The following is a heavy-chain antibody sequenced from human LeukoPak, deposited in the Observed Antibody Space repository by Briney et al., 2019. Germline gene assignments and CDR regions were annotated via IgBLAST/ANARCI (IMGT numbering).Heavy chain of an antibody. CDR1: GYTFTGYY. J-gene: IGHJ4*02. Sequence: GASVKVSCKAYGYTFTGYYMHWVRQAPGQGLEWMGWINPNSGGTNYAQKFQGRVTVTRDTSISTAYMELSRLRSDDTAVYYCARASLHYYGSGSYSEGFDYWGQGTLVTVSS. V-gene: IGHV1-2*02. CDR3: ARASLHYYGSGSYSEGFDY. D-gene: IGHD3-10*01. CDR2: INPNSGGT.